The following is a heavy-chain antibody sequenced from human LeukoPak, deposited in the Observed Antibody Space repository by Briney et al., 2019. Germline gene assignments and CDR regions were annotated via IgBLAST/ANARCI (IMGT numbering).Heavy chain of an antibody. J-gene: IGHJ4*02. CDR3: ARTVPGYCSGGSCLGY. Sequence: PGGSLRLSCAASGFTFDDYAMHWVRQAPGKGLEWVSGISWNSGSIGYADSVKGRFTISRDNAKNSLYLQMNSLRAEDTAVYYCARTVPGYCSGGSCLGYWGQGTLVTVSS. V-gene: IGHV3-9*01. D-gene: IGHD2-15*01. CDR1: GFTFDDYA. CDR2: ISWNSGSI.